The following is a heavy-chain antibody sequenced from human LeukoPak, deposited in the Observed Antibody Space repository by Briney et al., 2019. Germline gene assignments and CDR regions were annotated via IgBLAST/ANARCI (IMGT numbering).Heavy chain of an antibody. D-gene: IGHD1-20*01. CDR2: ISTSSSYI. CDR3: ARDDNWNDKPFDF. CDR1: GFNLRAHN. Sequence: GGSLRLSCAASGFNLRAHNMNWVRQAPGKGLEWVSSISTSSSYIYYADSVKGRFTISRDNAENSLYLQMHSLRVEDTALYYCARDDNWNDKPFDFWGQGTLVTVSS. J-gene: IGHJ4*02. V-gene: IGHV3-21*01.